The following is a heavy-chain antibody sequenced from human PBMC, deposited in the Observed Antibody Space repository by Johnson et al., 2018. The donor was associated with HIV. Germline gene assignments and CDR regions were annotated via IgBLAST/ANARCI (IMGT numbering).Heavy chain of an antibody. CDR2: ISYDGTHK. V-gene: IGHV3-30*04. J-gene: IGHJ3*02. D-gene: IGHD3-16*01. Sequence: QVQLVESGGGVVQPGRSLRLSCAASGFTFSSYAMHWVRQAPGKGLEWVAVISYDGTHKYYADSVKGRFTISRDNSKNKLYLQTNSLRAEDTAVFYCARDRYYGLAWGWASDIWGQGTMVTVSS. CDR3: ARDRYYGLAWGWASDI. CDR1: GFTFSSYA.